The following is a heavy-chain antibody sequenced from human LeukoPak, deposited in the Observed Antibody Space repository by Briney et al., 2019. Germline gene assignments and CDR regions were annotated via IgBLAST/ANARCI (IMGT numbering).Heavy chain of an antibody. CDR2: IYHSGST. CDR3: ARVGGSGSYYLKT. CDR1: GYSISSGYY. J-gene: IGHJ4*02. V-gene: IGHV4-38-2*02. Sequence: SETLSLTCTVSGYSISSGYYWGWIRQPPGKGLEWIGSIYHSGSTYYNPSLKSRVTISVDTSKNQFSLKLSSVTAADTAVYYCARVGGSGSYYLKTWGQGTLVTVSS. D-gene: IGHD3-10*01.